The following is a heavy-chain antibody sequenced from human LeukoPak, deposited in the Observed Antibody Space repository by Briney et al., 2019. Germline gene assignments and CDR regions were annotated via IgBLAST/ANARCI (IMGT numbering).Heavy chain of an antibody. CDR3: ARAVPYYDYVWGSHTYFDY. Sequence: ASVKVSCKASGYTFTGYYMHWVRQAPGQGLEWMGWINPNSGGTNYAQKFQGRVTMTTDTSTSTAYMELRSLRSDDTAVYYCARAVPYYDYVWGSHTYFDYWGQGTLVTVSS. J-gene: IGHJ4*02. D-gene: IGHD3-16*01. CDR1: GYTFTGYY. V-gene: IGHV1-2*02. CDR2: INPNSGGT.